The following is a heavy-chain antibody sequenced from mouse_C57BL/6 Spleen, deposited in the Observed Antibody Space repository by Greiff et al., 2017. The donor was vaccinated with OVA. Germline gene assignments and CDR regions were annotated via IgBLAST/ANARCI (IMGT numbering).Heavy chain of an antibody. J-gene: IGHJ1*03. Sequence: VQLQQSGAELVRPGASLTLSCKASCYTFTDYEMHWVKQTPVHGLEWIGAIDPETGGTAYNQKFKGKAILTADKSSSTAYMALHSLTSEDSAVYYCTPYSNYWYFDVWGTGTTVTVSS. CDR2: IDPETGGT. CDR3: TPYSNYWYFDV. CDR1: CYTFTDYE. V-gene: IGHV1-15*01. D-gene: IGHD2-5*01.